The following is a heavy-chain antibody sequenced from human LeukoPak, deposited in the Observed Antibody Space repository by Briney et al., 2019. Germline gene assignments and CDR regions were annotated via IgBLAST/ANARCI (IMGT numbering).Heavy chain of an antibody. V-gene: IGHV6-1*01. CDR1: GDSVSSNSVA. D-gene: IGHD2-15*01. Sequence: SQTLSLTCAISGDSVSSNSVAWNWIRQSPSRGLEWLGRTYYRSKWYNDYAVSVKGRITINPDTSKNPFSLQLNSVTPEDTAVFYCARDHCSGGSCYWRFDYWGQGTLVTVSS. CDR2: TYYRSKWYN. J-gene: IGHJ4*02. CDR3: ARDHCSGGSCYWRFDY.